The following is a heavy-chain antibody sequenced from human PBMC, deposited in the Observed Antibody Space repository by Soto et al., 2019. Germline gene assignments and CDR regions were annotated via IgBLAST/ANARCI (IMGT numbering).Heavy chain of an antibody. Sequence: QVQLVQSGAEVKKPGASVKVSCKASGYTFTSYGISWVRQAPGQGLEWMGWISAYNGNTNYAQKLQGRVTMTTDTXXSTAYMELRSLISDDTAVYYCARVLAISDSSGYDAWGQGTLVTVSS. CDR3: ARVLAISDSSGYDA. CDR1: GYTFTSYG. J-gene: IGHJ5*02. CDR2: ISAYNGNT. D-gene: IGHD3-22*01. V-gene: IGHV1-18*01.